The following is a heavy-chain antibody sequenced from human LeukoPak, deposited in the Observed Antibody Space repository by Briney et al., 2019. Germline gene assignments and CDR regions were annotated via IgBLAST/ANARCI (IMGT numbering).Heavy chain of an antibody. CDR3: ATSGVYCSSTSCLGGAFDI. V-gene: IGHV3-30-3*01. D-gene: IGHD2-2*01. CDR2: ISYDGSNK. J-gene: IGHJ3*02. Sequence: GGSLRLSCAASGFTFSSYAMHWVRQAPGKGLEWVAVISYDGSNKYYADSVKGRFTISRDNSENTLYLQMNSLRAEDTAVYYCATSGVYCSSTSCLGGAFDIWGQGTMVTVSS. CDR1: GFTFSSYA.